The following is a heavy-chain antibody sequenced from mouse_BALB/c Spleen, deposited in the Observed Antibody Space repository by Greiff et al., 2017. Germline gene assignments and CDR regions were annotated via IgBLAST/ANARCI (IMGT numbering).Heavy chain of an antibody. J-gene: IGHJ3*01. V-gene: IGHV1S56*01. D-gene: IGHD2-1*01. CDR2: IYPGNVNT. CDR1: GYTFTSYY. Sequence: QVQLQQSGPELVKPGASVRISCKASGYTFTSYYIHWVKQRPGQGLEWIGWIYPGNVNTKYNEKFKGKATLTADKSSSTAYMQLSSLTSEDSAVYFCARSFYGNPGFAYWGQGTLVTVSA. CDR3: ARSFYGNPGFAY.